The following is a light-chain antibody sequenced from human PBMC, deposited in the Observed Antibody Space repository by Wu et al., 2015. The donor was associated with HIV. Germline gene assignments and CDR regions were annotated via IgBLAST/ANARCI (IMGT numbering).Light chain of an antibody. CDR3: QKYNTAPWT. V-gene: IGKV3-20*01. CDR1: QSISSSY. Sequence: EIVLTQSPGILSLSPGERATLSCRASQSISSSYLAWYQQNPGQAPRLLMYGASNRATGIPDRFSGSGSGTDFTLTISSLQPEDVATYYCQKYNTAPWTFGQGTKVEMK. CDR2: GAS. J-gene: IGKJ1*01.